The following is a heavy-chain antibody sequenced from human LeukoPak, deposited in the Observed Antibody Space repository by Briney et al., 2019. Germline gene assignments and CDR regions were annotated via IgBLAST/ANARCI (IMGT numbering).Heavy chain of an antibody. J-gene: IGHJ6*03. D-gene: IGHD3-10*01. CDR3: ARLVMTVRGTHPEYHYYMDV. CDR1: NYTFTTYG. CDR2: ISAYNGDT. Sequence: ASVKVSCKASNYTFTTYGVSWVRQAPGEGLQWMAWISAYNGDTKFAQNFLGRVTVTTDRSTSTAYMELRSLRYDDTAVYYCARLVMTVRGTHPEYHYYMDVWGKGTMVTVSS. V-gene: IGHV1-18*01.